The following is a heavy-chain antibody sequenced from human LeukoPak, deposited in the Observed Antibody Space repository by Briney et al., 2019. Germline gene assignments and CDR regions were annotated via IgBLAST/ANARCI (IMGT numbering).Heavy chain of an antibody. Sequence: ASVKVSCKASGGTFSSYAISWVRQAPGQGLEWMGGIIPIFGTANYAQKFQGRVTITTDESTSTAYMELSSLRSEDTAVYYCARDHRDEVAEGHYYYYYMDVWGKGTTVTDSS. CDR2: IIPIFGTA. J-gene: IGHJ6*03. CDR3: ARDHRDEVAEGHYYYYYMDV. D-gene: IGHD2-15*01. CDR1: GGTFSSYA. V-gene: IGHV1-69*05.